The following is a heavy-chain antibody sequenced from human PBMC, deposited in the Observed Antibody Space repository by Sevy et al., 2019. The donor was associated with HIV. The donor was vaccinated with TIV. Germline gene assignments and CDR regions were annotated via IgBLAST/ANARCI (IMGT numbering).Heavy chain of an antibody. CDR1: GFTFSSYS. Sequence: GGSLRLSCAASGFTFSSYSMNWVRQAPGKGLEWVSSISSSSSYIDYADSVKGRFTISRDNAKNSLYLQMNSLRAEDTAVYYCARFQQLVNYYYYYMDVWGKGTTVTVSS. J-gene: IGHJ6*03. CDR2: ISSSSSYI. CDR3: ARFQQLVNYYYYYMDV. D-gene: IGHD6-6*01. V-gene: IGHV3-21*01.